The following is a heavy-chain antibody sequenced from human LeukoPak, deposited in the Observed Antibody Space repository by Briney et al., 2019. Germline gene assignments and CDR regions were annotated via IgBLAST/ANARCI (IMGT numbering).Heavy chain of an antibody. J-gene: IGHJ6*02. D-gene: IGHD5-18*01. CDR2: IIPILGIA. CDR1: GGTFSSYA. V-gene: IGHV1-69*04. Sequence: WASVKVSCKASGGTFSSYAISWVRQAPGQGLEWMGRIIPILGIANYAQKFQGRVTITADKSTSTAYMELSSLRSEDTAVYYCARDVSSSGYSYGYVTYYYGMDVWGQGTTVTVSS. CDR3: ARDVSSSGYSYGYVTYYYGMDV.